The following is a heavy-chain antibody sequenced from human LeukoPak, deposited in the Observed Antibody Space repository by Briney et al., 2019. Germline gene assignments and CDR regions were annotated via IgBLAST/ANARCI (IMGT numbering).Heavy chain of an antibody. Sequence: AGSLRLSCATSGFSFSSHWMHWVRQAPGKGLVWVSRIISDGSSIIYADSVKGRFTISRDNAKNTLYLQMNSLRAEDTAVYYCARGHVAGSDRHWDYWGQGALVTVSS. D-gene: IGHD6-19*01. CDR1: GFSFSSHW. V-gene: IGHV3-74*01. CDR2: IISDGSSI. CDR3: ARGHVAGSDRHWDY. J-gene: IGHJ4*02.